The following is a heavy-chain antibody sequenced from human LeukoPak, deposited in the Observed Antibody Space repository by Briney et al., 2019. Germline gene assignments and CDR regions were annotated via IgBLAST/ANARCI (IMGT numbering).Heavy chain of an antibody. CDR1: GFAFSSYA. CDR3: AKAGDIVVAGYFDY. V-gene: IGHV3-23*01. Sequence: PGGSLRLSCTASGFAFSSYAMSWVRQAPGVGLEWVSAIDGGGGRTWRADSVKGRFTISRDNSKNTLYLQMNSLRAEDTAVYYCAKAGDIVVAGYFDYWGQGTLVTVSS. CDR2: IDGGGGRT. D-gene: IGHD2-2*01. J-gene: IGHJ4*02.